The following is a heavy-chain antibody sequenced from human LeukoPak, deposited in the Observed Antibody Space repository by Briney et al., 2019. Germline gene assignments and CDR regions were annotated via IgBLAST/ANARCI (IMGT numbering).Heavy chain of an antibody. D-gene: IGHD3-16*01. Sequence: GGSLRLPCAVSGFTVSSNYMSWVRQAPGKGLEWVSAISGGGDKTYYADSVKGRFTISRDNSMNTLYLQMNSLRAQDTAVYYCAKQGEGPTPSFDYWGQGTLVTVSS. J-gene: IGHJ4*02. CDR3: AKQGEGPTPSFDY. CDR1: GFTVSSNY. CDR2: ISGGGDKT. V-gene: IGHV3-23*01.